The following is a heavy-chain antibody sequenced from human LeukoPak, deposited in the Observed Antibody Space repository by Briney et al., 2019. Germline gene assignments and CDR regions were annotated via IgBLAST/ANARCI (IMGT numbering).Heavy chain of an antibody. D-gene: IGHD6-19*01. V-gene: IGHV1-69*04. J-gene: IGHJ4*02. CDR3: ARDVSLAVAGTGFDY. CDR2: IIPILGIA. CDR1: GGTFSSYA. Sequence: GASVKVSCKASGGTFSSYAISWVRQAPGQGLEWMGRIIPILGIANYAQKFQGRVTIAADKSTSTAYMELSSLRSEDTAVYYCARDVSLAVAGTGFDYWGQGTLVTVSS.